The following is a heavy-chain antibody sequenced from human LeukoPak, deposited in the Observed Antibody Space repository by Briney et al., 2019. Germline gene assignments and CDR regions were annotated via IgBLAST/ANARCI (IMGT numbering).Heavy chain of an antibody. J-gene: IGHJ5*02. CDR2: IYYSGST. CDR3: ARVHNPKGVSGFDP. V-gene: IGHV4-59*01. CDR1: GGSISSYY. Sequence: PSETLSLTCTVSGGSISSYYWSWIRQPPGKGLEWIGYIYYSGSTNYNPSLTSRVTISVDTSKTQFALKPSSVTAADTAVYYCARVHNPKGVSGFDPWGQGTLVTVSS. D-gene: IGHD1-1*01.